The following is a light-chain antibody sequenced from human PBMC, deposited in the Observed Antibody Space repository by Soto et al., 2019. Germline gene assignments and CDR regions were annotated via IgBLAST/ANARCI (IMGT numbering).Light chain of an antibody. CDR1: QSISNY. Sequence: DIQMTQSPSSLSASVGDRVTITCRASQSISNYLNWYQQKPGKAPKLLIYAASSLQSGVPSRFSGSGSGTDFTLTISSLQPEDFATYSCHQSYNTPWTFGQGTKVEIK. J-gene: IGKJ1*01. CDR2: AAS. V-gene: IGKV1-39*01. CDR3: HQSYNTPWT.